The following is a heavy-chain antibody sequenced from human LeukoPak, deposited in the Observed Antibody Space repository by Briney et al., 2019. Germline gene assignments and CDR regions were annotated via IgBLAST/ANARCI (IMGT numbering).Heavy chain of an antibody. Sequence: GGSLRLSCAASGFTFRSDGMHWVRQAPGKGLEGVAFIRYDGSNKYYADSVKGRFTISRDNSKNTLYLQMNSLRAEDTAGYYCAKLTSYSSSWYRWFDPWGQGTLVSLSS. CDR2: IRYDGSNK. D-gene: IGHD6-13*01. V-gene: IGHV3-30*02. CDR3: AKLTSYSSSWYRWFDP. CDR1: GFTFRSDG. J-gene: IGHJ5*02.